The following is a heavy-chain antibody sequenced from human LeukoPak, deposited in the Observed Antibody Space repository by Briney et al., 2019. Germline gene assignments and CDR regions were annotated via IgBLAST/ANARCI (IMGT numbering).Heavy chain of an antibody. CDR1: GFTFSDFA. D-gene: IGHD3-22*01. CDR3: AKHEVSYYDSSGYYPFDC. CDR2: LSASGGST. V-gene: IGHV3-23*01. J-gene: IGHJ4*02. Sequence: GGSLRLSCVASGFTFSDFAMSWVRLPPGKGLKRVSGLSASGGSTFYTDSVKGRFTISRDNSNNTLYLQMDGLSAEDTAIYYCAKHEVSYYDSSGYYPFDCWGPGTVVTVSS.